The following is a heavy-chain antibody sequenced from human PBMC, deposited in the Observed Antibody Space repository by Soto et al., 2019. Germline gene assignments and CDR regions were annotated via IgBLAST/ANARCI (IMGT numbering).Heavy chain of an antibody. CDR3: ARVGVVEWLPYAFDI. J-gene: IGHJ3*02. CDR1: GYTFTSYG. D-gene: IGHD3-3*01. CDR2: ISAYNGNT. V-gene: IGHV1-18*01. Sequence: ASVKVSCKASGYTFTSYGISWVRQAPGQGLEWMGWISAYNGNTNYAQKLQGRVTMTTDTSTSTAYMELRRLQSDDTAVYYCARVGVVEWLPYAFDIWGQGTMVTVSS.